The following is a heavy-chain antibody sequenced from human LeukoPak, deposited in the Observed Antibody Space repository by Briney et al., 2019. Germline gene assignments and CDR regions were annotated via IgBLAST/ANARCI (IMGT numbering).Heavy chain of an antibody. Sequence: GGSLRLSCAASGFTVSNNYMSWVRQAPGKGLEWVSVIYSGGSTYYADSVKGRFAISRDTSKNTLSLQMNSLRAEDTAVYYCASLSLGHYWGQGTLVTVSS. V-gene: IGHV3-53*01. CDR2: IYSGGST. CDR3: ASLSLGHY. J-gene: IGHJ4*02. CDR1: GFTVSNNY. D-gene: IGHD6-6*01.